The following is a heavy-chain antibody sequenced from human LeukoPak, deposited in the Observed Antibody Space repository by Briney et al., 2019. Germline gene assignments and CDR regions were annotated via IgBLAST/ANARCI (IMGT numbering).Heavy chain of an antibody. CDR3: ASCDSSSSRTFDY. CDR2: IYYSGST. Sequence: SETLSLTCTVSGGSISSYYWTWIRQPPGKGLEWIGYIYYSGSTNYNPSLKSRVTISVDTSKNQFSLKLSSVTAADTAVYYCASCDSSSSRTFDYWGQGTLVTGAS. D-gene: IGHD6-6*01. V-gene: IGHV4-59*08. CDR1: GGSISSYY. J-gene: IGHJ4*02.